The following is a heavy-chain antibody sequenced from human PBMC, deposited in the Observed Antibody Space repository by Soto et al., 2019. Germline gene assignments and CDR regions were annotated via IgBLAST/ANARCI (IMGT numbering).Heavy chain of an antibody. J-gene: IGHJ6*03. Sequence: SETLSLTCAVYGGSFSGYYWSWIRQPPGKGLEWIGEINHSGSTNYNPSLKSRVTISVDTSKNQFSLKLSPVTAADTAVYYCASWKVGGTSDSVTGFGGYYMDVWGKGTTVTVSS. CDR2: INHSGST. D-gene: IGHD4-17*01. V-gene: IGHV4-34*01. CDR1: GGSFSGYY. CDR3: ASWKVGGTSDSVTGFGGYYMDV.